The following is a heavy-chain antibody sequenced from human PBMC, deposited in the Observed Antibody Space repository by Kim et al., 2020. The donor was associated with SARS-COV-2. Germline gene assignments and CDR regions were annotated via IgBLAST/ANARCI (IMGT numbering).Heavy chain of an antibody. CDR3: AKGDRWLGRCLN. V-gene: IGHV3-30*18. CDR2: IIHDGSQK. Sequence: GGSLRLSCAASGFTFSNYGMHWVRQAPGKGLEWVAVIIHDGSQKFYTDSVKGRFTISRDNSENTLSLQMNSLRDEDTATYYCAKGDRWLGRCLNWGQGTLVTVST. CDR1: GFTFSNYG. J-gene: IGHJ4*02. D-gene: IGHD6-19*01.